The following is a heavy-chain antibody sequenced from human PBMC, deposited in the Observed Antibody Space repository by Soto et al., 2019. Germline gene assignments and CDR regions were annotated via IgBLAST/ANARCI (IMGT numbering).Heavy chain of an antibody. D-gene: IGHD6-13*01. J-gene: IGHJ5*02. CDR3: ARGSRIIAAAGTFWFDP. CDR1: GGSISSGGYY. Sequence: QVQLQESGPGLVKPSQTLSLTCTVSGGSISSGGYYWSWIRQHPGKGLEWIGYIYYSGSTYYNPSLKSRLTISVDTSKNQFSLKLSSVTAADTAVYYCARGSRIIAAAGTFWFDPWGQGTLDTVSS. V-gene: IGHV4-31*03. CDR2: IYYSGST.